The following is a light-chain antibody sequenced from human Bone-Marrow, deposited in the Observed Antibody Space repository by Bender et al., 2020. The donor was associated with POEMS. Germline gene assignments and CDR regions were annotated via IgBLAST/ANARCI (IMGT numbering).Light chain of an antibody. CDR3: SSYTTINTWV. CDR2: HDD. V-gene: IGLV2-14*03. J-gene: IGLJ3*02. Sequence: QSALTQPASVSGSPGQSITISCTGTSDDVSWYQQHPDKAPKIMIHHDDDRPSGVSSRFSGSKSGNTASLTISGLQADDEADYYCSSYTTINTWVFGGGTRLTVL. CDR1: SDDV.